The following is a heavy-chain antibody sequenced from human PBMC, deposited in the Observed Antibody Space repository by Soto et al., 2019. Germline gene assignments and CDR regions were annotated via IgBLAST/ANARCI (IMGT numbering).Heavy chain of an antibody. Sequence: PGGSLRLSCSASGFTFSSYAMHWVRQAPGKGLEYVSAISSNGGSTYYADSVKGRFTISRDNSKNTLYLQMSSLRAEDTAVYYCVKSYYYDSSGPDYWGQGTLATVSS. J-gene: IGHJ4*02. V-gene: IGHV3-64D*06. CDR2: ISSNGGST. CDR1: GFTFSSYA. D-gene: IGHD3-22*01. CDR3: VKSYYYDSSGPDY.